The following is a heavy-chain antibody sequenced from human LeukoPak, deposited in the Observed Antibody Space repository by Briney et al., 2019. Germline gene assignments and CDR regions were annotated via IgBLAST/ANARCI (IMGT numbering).Heavy chain of an antibody. Sequence: GGSLRLSCAASGFTFSDYYMSWIRQAPGKGLEWVSYISSSSSYTNYADSVKGRFTISRDNAKNSLYLRMNSLRAEDTAVYYCAREDSSSCPWYWGQGTLATVSS. CDR1: GFTFSDYY. V-gene: IGHV3-11*05. D-gene: IGHD6-13*01. CDR2: ISSSSSYT. J-gene: IGHJ4*02. CDR3: AREDSSSCPWY.